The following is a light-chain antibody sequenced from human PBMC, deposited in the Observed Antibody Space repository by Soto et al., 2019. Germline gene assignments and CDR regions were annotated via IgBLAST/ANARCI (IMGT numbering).Light chain of an antibody. CDR1: LSVSSSY. J-gene: IGKJ1*01. CDR2: GAS. V-gene: IGKV3-20*01. CDR3: QDYGSSPTT. Sequence: EIVLTQSPGTLSLSPGERATLSCRASLSVSSSYLAWYQQKPGQAPRLLIYGASSRATGIPDRFSGSGSGTDFTLTISRLAPEDFAVYYWQDYGSSPTTVGQGAKVEIK.